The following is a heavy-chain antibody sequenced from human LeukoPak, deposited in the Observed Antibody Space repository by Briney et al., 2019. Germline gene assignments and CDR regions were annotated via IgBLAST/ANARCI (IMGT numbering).Heavy chain of an antibody. J-gene: IGHJ4*02. CDR3: ARHVISFGESYSQYSFDY. D-gene: IGHD2-15*01. CDR1: GGSLLDLH. Sequence: SGTLSLTCPGTGGSLLDLHCSWLGQPPSRRLDWIGYISYSECTYYRPSLNSRLTMSLDTSQNQFSLRLNSVSAADTAIYYCARHVISFGESYSQYSFDYWGQGSLVTVSS. V-gene: IGHV4-59*08. CDR2: ISYSECT.